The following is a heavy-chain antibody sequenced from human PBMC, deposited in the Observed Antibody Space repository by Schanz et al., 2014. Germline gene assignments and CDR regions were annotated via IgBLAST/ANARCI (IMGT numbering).Heavy chain of an antibody. CDR2: TRNRANNYFT. Sequence: EVHLLESGGGLVEPGGSLRLSCATSGFSLDIFAVSWVRQAPGKGLEWVGRTRNRANNYFTEYAASVKGRFTISRDDSKTSLYLQMSSLRAEDTAVYYCAKSQGSSFDSWGQGTLVTVSS. J-gene: IGHJ4*02. CDR3: AKSQGSSFDS. V-gene: IGHV3-72*01. D-gene: IGHD6-13*01. CDR1: GFSLDIFA.